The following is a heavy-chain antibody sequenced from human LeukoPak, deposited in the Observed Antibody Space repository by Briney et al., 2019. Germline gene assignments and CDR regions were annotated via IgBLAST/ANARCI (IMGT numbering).Heavy chain of an antibody. CDR3: ARGEASNDFWSGPYNWFDP. J-gene: IGHJ5*02. Sequence: AAVKVSCKASGYTFTSYYMHWVRQAPGQGIEWMGIINTSGGSTNYPHKFQGRVTMTRDTSTRTVYMEMSSLRSEDTAVYYCARGEASNDFWSGPYNWFDPWGQGTLVTVSS. CDR1: GYTFTSYY. CDR2: INTSGGST. V-gene: IGHV1-46*01. D-gene: IGHD3-3*01.